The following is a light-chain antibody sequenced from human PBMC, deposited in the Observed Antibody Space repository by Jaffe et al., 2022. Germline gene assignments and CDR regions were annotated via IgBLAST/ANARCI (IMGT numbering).Light chain of an antibody. CDR1: QGISTY. V-gene: IGKV1-NL1*01. J-gene: IGKJ2*01. CDR2: TAS. CDR3: QQYYSTPYT. Sequence: DIQMTQSPSSLSASVGDRVTITCRASQGISTYLAWYQQKSGKAPKLLLYTASRLESGVPSRFSGSASGTDYTLTISSLQPEDFATYYCQQYYSTPYTFGQGTKLEIK.